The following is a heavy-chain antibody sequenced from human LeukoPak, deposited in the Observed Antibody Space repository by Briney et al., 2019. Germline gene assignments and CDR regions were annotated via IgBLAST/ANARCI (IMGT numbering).Heavy chain of an antibody. CDR3: ARGGSGYYPYFDY. J-gene: IGHJ4*02. CDR2: IYHSGST. CDR1: GGSISSGGYS. V-gene: IGHV4-30-2*01. Sequence: SETLSLTCAVSGGSISSGGYSWSWIRQPPGKGLEWIGYIYHSGSTYYNPSPKSRVTISVDRSKNQFSLKLSSVTAADTAVYYCARGGSGYYPYFDYWGQGTLVTVSS. D-gene: IGHD3-3*01.